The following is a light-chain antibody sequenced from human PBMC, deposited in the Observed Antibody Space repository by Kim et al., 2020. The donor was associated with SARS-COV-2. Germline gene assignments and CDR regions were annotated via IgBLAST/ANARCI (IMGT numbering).Light chain of an antibody. CDR1: SGHTSYA. V-gene: IGLV4-69*01. CDR2: VNSDGSH. J-gene: IGLJ3*02. Sequence: ASVNITCTPSSGHTSYAIAWHQQQPEKGPRYLMKVNSDGSHMKGDGIPDRCSGSSSGADRYLTISHPQAEDDDYYYWQTWGPGILVFGGGTQLTVL. CDR3: QTWGPGILV.